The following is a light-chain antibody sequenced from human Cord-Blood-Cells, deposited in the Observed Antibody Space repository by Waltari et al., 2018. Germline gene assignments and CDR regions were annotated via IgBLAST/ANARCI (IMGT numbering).Light chain of an antibody. CDR3: SSYTSSSTWV. V-gene: IGLV2-14*01. J-gene: IGLJ3*02. CDR1: SSAVGGYNS. CDR2: DVS. Sequence: QSALTQPASVSGSPGQSITISCPGTSSAVGGYNSVSWYQQHPGKAPILMIYDVSKRPSGGSNRFSGSKSGNTASLTISGLQAEDEADYYCSSYTSSSTWVFGGGTKLTVL.